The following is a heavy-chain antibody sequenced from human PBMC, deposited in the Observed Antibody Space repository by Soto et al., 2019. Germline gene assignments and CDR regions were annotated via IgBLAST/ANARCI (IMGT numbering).Heavy chain of an antibody. Sequence: GGSLRLSCAASGFTFSSYGMHWVRQAPGKGLEWVAVISYDGSNKYYADSVKGRFTISRDNSKNTLYLQMNSLRAEDTAVYYCAKDPQDIVVVTLGWFDPWGQGTLVTVSS. CDR3: AKDPQDIVVVTLGWFDP. V-gene: IGHV3-30*18. J-gene: IGHJ5*02. CDR1: GFTFSSYG. D-gene: IGHD3-22*01. CDR2: ISYDGSNK.